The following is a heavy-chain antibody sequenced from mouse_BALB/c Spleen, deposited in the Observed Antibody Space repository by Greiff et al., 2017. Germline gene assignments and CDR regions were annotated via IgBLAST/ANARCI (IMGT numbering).Heavy chain of an antibody. CDR1: GYAFTNYL. D-gene: IGHD1-1*01. V-gene: IGHV1-54*01. CDR2: INPGSGGT. J-gene: IGHJ3*01. Sequence: QVQLKESGAELVRPGTSVKVSCKASGYAFTNYLIEWVKQRPGQGLEWIGVINPGSGGTNYNEKFKGKATLTADKSSSTAYMQLSSLTSDDSAVYFCARNYYGSTVPFAYWGQGTLVTVSA. CDR3: ARNYYGSTVPFAY.